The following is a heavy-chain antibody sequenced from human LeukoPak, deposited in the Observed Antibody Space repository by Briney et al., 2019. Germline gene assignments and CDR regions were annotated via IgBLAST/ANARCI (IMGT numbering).Heavy chain of an antibody. V-gene: IGHV3-21*06. CDR3: ARGRSITLLRGVAMSDGFDI. Sequence: PGGSLRLSCAASGFPFSNYGMNWVRQAPGKGLEWVSFTDTSGKYIYYGDSVKGRFTISRDNAKNLLFLQMIGLRAEDTAVYYCARGRSITLLRGVAMSDGFDIWGQGAMVAVSS. D-gene: IGHD3-10*01. CDR1: GFPFSNYG. CDR2: TDTSGKYI. J-gene: IGHJ3*02.